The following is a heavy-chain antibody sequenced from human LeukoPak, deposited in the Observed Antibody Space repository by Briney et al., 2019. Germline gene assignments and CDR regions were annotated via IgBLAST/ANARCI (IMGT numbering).Heavy chain of an antibody. CDR1: GGTFSSYA. J-gene: IGHJ4*02. Sequence: ASVKVSCKASGGTFSSYAISWVRQAPGQGLEWMGGINPIFGTANYAQKFQGRVTITRDTSASTAYMELSGLRSEDTAVYYCARDFNEKEGYDPDVSDYWGQGTLVTVSS. CDR2: INPIFGTA. D-gene: IGHD5-12*01. CDR3: ARDFNEKEGYDPDVSDY. V-gene: IGHV1-69*05.